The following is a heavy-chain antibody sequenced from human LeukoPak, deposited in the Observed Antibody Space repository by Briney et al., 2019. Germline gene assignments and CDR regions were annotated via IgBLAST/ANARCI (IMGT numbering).Heavy chain of an antibody. J-gene: IGHJ4*02. Sequence: TSETLSLTCTVSGGSISSYYWSWLRQPPGKGLEWIGYIYYSGSTNYNPSLKSRVTISVDTSENQFSLKLSSVTAADTAVYYCARGSGSYDGYFDYWGQGTLVTVSS. CDR3: ARGSGSYDGYFDY. D-gene: IGHD1-26*01. CDR1: GGSISSYY. CDR2: IYYSGST. V-gene: IGHV4-59*01.